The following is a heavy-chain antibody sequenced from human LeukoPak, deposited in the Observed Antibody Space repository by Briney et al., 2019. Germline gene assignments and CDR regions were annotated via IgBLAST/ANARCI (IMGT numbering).Heavy chain of an antibody. Sequence: ETLSLTCGVSVGSINSGNWWTWVRQAPGKGLVWVSRINTDGRDTTYADSVKGRFTISRDNAKNTVFLQMSRLRADDTAVYFCVKEGGGFDVWGQGTMVTVSS. CDR3: VKEGGGFDV. V-gene: IGHV3-74*03. D-gene: IGHD2-15*01. J-gene: IGHJ3*01. CDR1: VGSINSGNW. CDR2: INTDGRDT.